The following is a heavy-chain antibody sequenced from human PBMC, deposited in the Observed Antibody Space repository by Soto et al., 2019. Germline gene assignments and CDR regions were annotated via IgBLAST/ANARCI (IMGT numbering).Heavy chain of an antibody. J-gene: IGHJ5*02. CDR3: AHXXNYYXFDWFDP. V-gene: IGHV2-5*02. Sequence: QITLKESGRTLVKPTQTLTLTCTFSGFSLSTNGVGVGWIRQPPGKALEWLALIYWDGDKRYSPSLKSRLTVTKDTSNNQVVLTMSXXDPVDXXTYXCAHXXNYYXFDWFDPWGQGILVTVSS. CDR1: GFSLSTNGVG. CDR2: IYWDGDK. D-gene: IGHD3-10*01.